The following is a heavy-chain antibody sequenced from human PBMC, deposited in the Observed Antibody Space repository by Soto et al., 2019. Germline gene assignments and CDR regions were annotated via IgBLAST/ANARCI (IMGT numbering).Heavy chain of an antibody. V-gene: IGHV3-48*02. CDR2: ISSSSTTI. CDR3: ARSPYYYDSSNYYGY. CDR1: GFTFSSYG. D-gene: IGHD3-22*01. Sequence: EVQLVESRGGLVQPGGSLRLSCAASGFTFSSYGMNWVRQAPGKGLEWVSYISSSSTTIYYADSVKGRFTIFRDNAKNSLYLQLNSLRDEDTAVYYCARSPYYYDSSNYYGYWGQGTLVTVSS. J-gene: IGHJ4*02.